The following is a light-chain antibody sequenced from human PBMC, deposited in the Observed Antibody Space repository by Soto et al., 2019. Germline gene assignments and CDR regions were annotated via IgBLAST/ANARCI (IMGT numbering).Light chain of an antibody. J-gene: IGLJ3*02. Sequence: QSVLTQPPSVSGAPGQRVTISCTGSSSNIGAGYDVHWYQQLPGTAPKLIIYGSSNRPSGVPDRFSCSKSGTSAPLASTGLQGEDDADYYCHAYDSSLSGSVFGGGTKLTGL. V-gene: IGLV1-40*01. CDR3: HAYDSSLSGSV. CDR2: GSS. CDR1: SSNIGAGYD.